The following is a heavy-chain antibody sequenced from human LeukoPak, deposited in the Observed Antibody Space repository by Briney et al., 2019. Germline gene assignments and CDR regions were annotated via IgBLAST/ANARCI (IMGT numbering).Heavy chain of an antibody. J-gene: IGHJ4*02. D-gene: IGHD3-10*01. CDR1: GFTFSSYW. V-gene: IGHV3-7*04. CDR3: ARGSYGSGSYYNGPLPFDY. Sequence: GGSLRLSCAASGFTFSSYWMSWVRQAPGKGLEWEANIKQDGSEKYYVDSVKGRFTISRDNAKNSLYLQMNSLRAEDTAVYYCARGSYGSGSYYNGPLPFDYWGQGTLVTVSS. CDR2: IKQDGSEK.